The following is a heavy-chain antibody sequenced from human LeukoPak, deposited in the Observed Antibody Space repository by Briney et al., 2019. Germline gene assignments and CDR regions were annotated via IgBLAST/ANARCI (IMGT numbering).Heavy chain of an antibody. CDR3: ARGLWFGESRWFDP. V-gene: IGHV1-8*01. Sequence: ASVKVSCRTSGYTFTSYDINWVRQATGQGLEWMGWMNPNSGNTGYAQKFQGRVTVTRNTSISTAYMDLSSLRSEDTAVYYCARGLWFGESRWFDPWGQGTLVTVSS. J-gene: IGHJ5*02. CDR2: MNPNSGNT. CDR1: GYTFTSYD. D-gene: IGHD3-10*01.